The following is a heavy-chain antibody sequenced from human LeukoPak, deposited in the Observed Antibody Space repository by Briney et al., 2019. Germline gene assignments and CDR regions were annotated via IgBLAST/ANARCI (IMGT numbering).Heavy chain of an antibody. CDR3: ARNYNGMSN. V-gene: IGHV3-74*01. CDR1: GLTFSNYW. CDR2: INNDGRSA. Sequence: SGGSLRLSCAASGLTFSNYWMMWVRHAPGKGLVWVSDINNDGRSATYADSVKGRFTISRDNAKNTLYLQMNSLKAEDSAMYYCARNYNGMSNWGQGTLVIVSS. J-gene: IGHJ4*02. D-gene: IGHD1-26*01.